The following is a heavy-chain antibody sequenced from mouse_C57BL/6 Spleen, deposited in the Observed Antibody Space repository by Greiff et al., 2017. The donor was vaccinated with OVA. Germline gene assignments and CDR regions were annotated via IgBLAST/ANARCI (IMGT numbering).Heavy chain of an antibody. V-gene: IGHV1-15*01. Sequence: QVHVKQSGAELVRPGASVTLSCKASGYTFTDYEMYWVKQTPVHGLEWIGAIDPETGGTAYNQKFKGKAILTADKSSSTAYMELRSLTSEDSAVYYCTYGSSLDYWGQGTTLTVSS. CDR1: GYTFTDYE. CDR2: IDPETGGT. CDR3: TYGSSLDY. J-gene: IGHJ2*01. D-gene: IGHD1-1*01.